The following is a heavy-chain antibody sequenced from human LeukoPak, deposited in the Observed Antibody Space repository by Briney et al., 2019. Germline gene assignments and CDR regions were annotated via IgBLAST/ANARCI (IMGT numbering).Heavy chain of an antibody. CDR1: GFTFSNYS. CDR3: ARAKRNGFDI. J-gene: IGHJ3*02. Sequence: GGSLRLSCAASGFTFSNYSMNWVRQAPGKGLEWVSCISSSSSTTYYADSVKGRFTISRDNAKNTLYLQMNSLRAEDTAVYYCARAKRNGFDIWGQGTMVTVSS. CDR2: ISSSSSTT. V-gene: IGHV3-48*01. D-gene: IGHD4/OR15-4a*01.